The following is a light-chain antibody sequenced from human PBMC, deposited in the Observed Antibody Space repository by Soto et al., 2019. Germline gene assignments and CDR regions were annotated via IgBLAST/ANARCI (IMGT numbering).Light chain of an antibody. Sequence: EIVVTQSPATLSVSPGERATLSCRASQSVSSNLAWYQQKPGQAPRLLIYGASTRATGIQARFSGSESGTEFTLTISSLQSEDFAFYYCQQYNNWPLTFGQGTRLEIK. V-gene: IGKV3-15*01. J-gene: IGKJ5*01. CDR2: GAS. CDR3: QQYNNWPLT. CDR1: QSVSSN.